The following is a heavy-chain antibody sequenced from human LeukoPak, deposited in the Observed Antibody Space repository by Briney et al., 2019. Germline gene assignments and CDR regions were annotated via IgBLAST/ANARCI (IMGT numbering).Heavy chain of an antibody. CDR2: TIPIFGTA. Sequence: GSSVKVSCKASGGTFSSYAISWGRQAPGQGLGWMGGTIPIFGTANYAQKFQGRVTITADESTSTAYMELSSLRSEDTAVYYCARAGSYDSSGYYYPPLDYWGQGTLVTVSS. J-gene: IGHJ4*02. D-gene: IGHD3-22*01. V-gene: IGHV1-69*01. CDR1: GGTFSSYA. CDR3: ARAGSYDSSGYYYPPLDY.